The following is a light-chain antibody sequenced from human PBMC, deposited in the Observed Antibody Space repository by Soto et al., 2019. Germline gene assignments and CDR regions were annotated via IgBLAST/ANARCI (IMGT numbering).Light chain of an antibody. J-gene: IGKJ1*01. CDR1: QSIVDW. Sequence: DIQMTQSPSTLSASVGDRVTFGCRASQSIVDWLAWYQQKPGTAPKRLIYKASNLESGFPSRFGGSGSGSEFTLTISKLHHDDFATYGCQQYMDNPRTFWQWPKVEVK. CDR2: KAS. V-gene: IGKV1-5*03. CDR3: QQYMDNPRT.